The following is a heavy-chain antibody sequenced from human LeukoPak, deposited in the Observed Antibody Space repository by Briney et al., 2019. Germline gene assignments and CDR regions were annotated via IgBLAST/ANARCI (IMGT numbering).Heavy chain of an antibody. D-gene: IGHD6-19*01. V-gene: IGHV4-39*07. CDR1: GGSISLSYYY. CDR3: ARGTLYSGWSYYFDY. Sequence: SETLSLTCSVSGGSISLSYYYWGWIHQPPGKALEWIGSVYYSGTTSYNPSLKSRVTISVDMSKNHFSLRLSSVTAADTAMYYCARGTLYSGWSYYFDYWGQGSQVTVSS. J-gene: IGHJ4*02. CDR2: VYYSGTT.